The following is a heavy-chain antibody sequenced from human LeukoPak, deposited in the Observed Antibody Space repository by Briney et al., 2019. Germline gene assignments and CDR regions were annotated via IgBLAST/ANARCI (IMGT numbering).Heavy chain of an antibody. V-gene: IGHV3-9*01. D-gene: IGHD3-3*02. Sequence: GGSLRLSCAASGFIFDEYAMHWVRQAPGKGLQWVSGILWNSGRVGYADSVKGRFTISRDNSKNTLYLQMSSLRSEDTAVYYCARGQGISPKGDYFDYWGQGTLVTVSS. CDR2: ILWNSGRV. J-gene: IGHJ4*02. CDR3: ARGQGISPKGDYFDY. CDR1: GFIFDEYA.